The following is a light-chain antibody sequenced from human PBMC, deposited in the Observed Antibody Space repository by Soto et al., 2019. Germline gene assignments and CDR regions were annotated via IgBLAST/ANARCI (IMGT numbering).Light chain of an antibody. J-gene: IGKJ1*01. CDR1: QGISSY. Sequence: DIQLTQSPSFLSASVGDRVTITCRASQGISSYLAWYQKKPGKAPKLLMYAASTLQSGVPSRFSGSGSGTEFTLTISSLQPEDFATYYCQQYGASPQTFGQGTKVDNK. V-gene: IGKV1-9*01. CDR3: QQYGASPQT. CDR2: AAS.